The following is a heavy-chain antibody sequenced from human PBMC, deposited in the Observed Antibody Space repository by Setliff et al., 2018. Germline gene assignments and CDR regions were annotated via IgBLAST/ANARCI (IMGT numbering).Heavy chain of an antibody. J-gene: IGHJ6*03. V-gene: IGHV1-69*13. CDR2: IIPMFGTT. CDR3: AREGVDTRSSTDYRYYMDV. CDR1: GGTFSSYA. D-gene: IGHD5-18*01. Sequence: SVKVSCKASGGTFSSYAIDWVRQAPGQGLERMGGIIPMFGTTNYAQRFRGRVTITADESTSTAYMELSSLRTEDTAVYYCAREGVDTRSSTDYRYYMDVWGKGTTVTVSS.